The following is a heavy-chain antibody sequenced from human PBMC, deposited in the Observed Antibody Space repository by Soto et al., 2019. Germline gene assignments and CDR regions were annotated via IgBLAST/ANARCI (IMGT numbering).Heavy chain of an antibody. CDR1: GGSISSYY. J-gene: IGHJ4*02. CDR3: ARVSCGGDCYDYYFDY. V-gene: IGHV4-59*01. D-gene: IGHD2-21*02. CDR2: IYYSGST. Sequence: TETLSLTXTVSGGSISSYYWSWIRQPPGKGLEWIWYIYYSGSTNYTPSLKSRVTISVDTSKNQFSLKLSSVTAADTAVYYGARVSCGGDCYDYYFDYWGQGTLVTVSS.